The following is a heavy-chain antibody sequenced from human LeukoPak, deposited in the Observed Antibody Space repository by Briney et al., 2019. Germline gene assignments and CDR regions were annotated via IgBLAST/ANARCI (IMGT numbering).Heavy chain of an antibody. CDR1: GFTFSSYS. D-gene: IGHD2-2*02. J-gene: IGHJ1*01. CDR3: ARPYCSSTSCHIEGKYFQH. V-gene: IGHV3-48*01. Sequence: GGSLRLSCAASGFTFSSYSMNWVRQAPGKGLEWVSYISSSSSTIYYADSVKGRFTISRDNAKNSLYLQMNSLRAEDTAVYYCARPYCSSTSCHIEGKYFQHWGQGTLVTVSS. CDR2: ISSSSSTI.